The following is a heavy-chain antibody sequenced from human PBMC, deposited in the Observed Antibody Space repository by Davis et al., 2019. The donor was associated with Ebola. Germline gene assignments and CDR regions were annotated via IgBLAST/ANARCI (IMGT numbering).Heavy chain of an antibody. D-gene: IGHD4-23*01. CDR2: ISYAGSNK. CDR1: GFTFSTYS. CDR3: AKALDYGGDSADWYFGL. Sequence: PGGSLRLSCAASGFTFSTYSMNWVRQAPGKGLEWVALISYAGSNKYYADSVKGRFTISRDNSKNTLYLQMNSLRAADTAVYYCAKALDYGGDSADWYFGLWGRGTLVTVSS. V-gene: IGHV3-30*18. J-gene: IGHJ2*01.